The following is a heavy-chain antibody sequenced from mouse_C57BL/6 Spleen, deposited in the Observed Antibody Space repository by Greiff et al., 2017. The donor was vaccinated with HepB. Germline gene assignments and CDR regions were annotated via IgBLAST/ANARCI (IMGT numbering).Heavy chain of an antibody. Sequence: EVKLMESGGGLVKPGGSLKLSCAASGFTFSSYAMSWVRQTPEKRLEWVATISDGGSYTYYPDNVKGRFTISRDNAKNNLYLQMSHLKSEDTAMYYCARDYGNYDFDYWGQGTTLTVSS. CDR1: GFTFSSYA. J-gene: IGHJ2*01. CDR3: ARDYGNYDFDY. D-gene: IGHD2-1*01. V-gene: IGHV5-4*01. CDR2: ISDGGSYT.